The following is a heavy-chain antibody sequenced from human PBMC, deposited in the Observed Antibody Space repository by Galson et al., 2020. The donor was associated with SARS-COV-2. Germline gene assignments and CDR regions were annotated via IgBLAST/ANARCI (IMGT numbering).Heavy chain of an antibody. Sequence: AEVKVSCKASGYTFTSYGISWVRQAPGQGLEWMAWIFGNNDNTRYAQKFQGRVTVTTDTSTSTVYMELRSLRSDDTAVYYCARGTTNWYDSWGQGTLVSVSS. J-gene: IGHJ5*01. CDR2: IFGNNDNT. CDR3: ARGTTNWYDS. D-gene: IGHD4-17*01. V-gene: IGHV1-18*01. CDR1: GYTFTSYG.